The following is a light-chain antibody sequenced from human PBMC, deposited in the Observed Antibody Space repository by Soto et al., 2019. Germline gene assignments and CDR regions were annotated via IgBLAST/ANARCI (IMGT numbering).Light chain of an antibody. J-gene: IGLJ2*01. CDR3: AAWDDSLKGEV. V-gene: IGLV1-44*01. CDR2: SNN. Sequence: QSVLTQPPSASGTPGQRVTISCSGSSSNIGSNTVNWYQQLPGTAPKLLIYSNNQRPSGVPDRFSGSKSGTSASLAISGLQSEDEADYYCAAWDDSLKGEVVSGGTKLTVL. CDR1: SSNIGSNT.